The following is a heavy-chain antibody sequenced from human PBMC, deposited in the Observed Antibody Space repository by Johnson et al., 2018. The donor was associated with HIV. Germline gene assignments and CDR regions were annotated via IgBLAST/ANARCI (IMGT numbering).Heavy chain of an antibody. J-gene: IGHJ3*02. Sequence: QVQLVESGGGVVQPGRSLRLSCAASGFTFSSYAMHWVRQAPGKGLEWVAVISYDGSNKYYADSVKGRFTISRDNSKNTLYLQMNILRAEDTDLYYCARSVDYGDSLCAFDIWGQGTMVTVSS. CDR3: ARSVDYGDSLCAFDI. CDR1: GFTFSSYA. D-gene: IGHD4-17*01. V-gene: IGHV3-30*04. CDR2: ISYDGSNK.